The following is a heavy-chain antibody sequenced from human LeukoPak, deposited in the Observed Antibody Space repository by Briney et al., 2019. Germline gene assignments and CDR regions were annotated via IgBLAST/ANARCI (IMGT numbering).Heavy chain of an antibody. J-gene: IGHJ6*02. D-gene: IGHD3-22*01. CDR1: GFTFDDYA. CDR3: AKSLGYTMIVPGVDV. CDR2: ISWNSGSI. Sequence: GGSLGLSCAASGFTFDDYAMHWVRQAPGKGLEWVSGISWNSGSIGYADSVKGRFTISRDNAKNSLYLQMNSLRAEDTALYYCAKSLGYTMIVPGVDVWGQGTTVTVSS. V-gene: IGHV3-9*01.